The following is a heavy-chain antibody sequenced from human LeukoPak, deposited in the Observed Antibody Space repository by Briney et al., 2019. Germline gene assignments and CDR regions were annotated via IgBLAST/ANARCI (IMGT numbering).Heavy chain of an antibody. Sequence: GGSLRLSCAASGFTFSSYAMSWVRQAPGKGLEWVSAISGSGGSTYYADSVKGRFTISRDNSKNTLYLQMNSLRAEDTAVYYCAKVLGDYDFWSGSSLYMDVWGKGTTVTVSS. J-gene: IGHJ6*03. CDR2: ISGSGGST. CDR3: AKVLGDYDFWSGSSLYMDV. V-gene: IGHV3-23*01. CDR1: GFTFSSYA. D-gene: IGHD3-3*01.